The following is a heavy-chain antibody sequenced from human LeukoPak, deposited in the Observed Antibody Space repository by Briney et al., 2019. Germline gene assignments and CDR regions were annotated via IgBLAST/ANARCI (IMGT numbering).Heavy chain of an antibody. CDR2: INAADSDT. J-gene: IGHJ4*02. Sequence: PGESLKISCQGSGYSFSSYWIGWVRQMPGKGLVWMGLINAADSDTRYSPSFQGQVLISVDKSISTAYLQWGNLKATDTALYYCARLPCTGGSCSKTFDYWGQGTLVTVYS. D-gene: IGHD2-15*01. CDR3: ARLPCTGGSCSKTFDY. CDR1: GYSFSSYW. V-gene: IGHV5-51*01.